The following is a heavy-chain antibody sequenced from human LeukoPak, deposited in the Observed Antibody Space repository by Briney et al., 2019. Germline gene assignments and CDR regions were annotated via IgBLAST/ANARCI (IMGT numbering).Heavy chain of an antibody. CDR3: ARGGTAMVTYFN. Sequence: NPSEALSLTCAVSGGSISSSNWWSWVRQPPGKGLEWIGEIYHSGSTNYNPSLKSRVTISVDKSKNQFSLKLSSVTAADTAVYYCARGGTAMVTYFNWGQGTLVTVSS. J-gene: IGHJ4*02. CDR2: IYHSGST. D-gene: IGHD5-18*01. V-gene: IGHV4-4*02. CDR1: GGSISSSNW.